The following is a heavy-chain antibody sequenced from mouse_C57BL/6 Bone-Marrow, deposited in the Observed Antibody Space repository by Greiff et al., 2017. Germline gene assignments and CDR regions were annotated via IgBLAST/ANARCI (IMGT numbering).Heavy chain of an antibody. CDR3: LRLGGFAD. CDR1: GYTFTSYG. CDR2: IYPCSGNT. D-gene: IGHD1-1*01. J-gene: IGHJ3*01. V-gene: IGHV1-81*01. Sequence: QVQLKESGAELARPGASVKLSCKASGYTFTSYGISWVKQKTGKGLEWIGEIYPCSGNTYYKENFKGKATLTADKSSSTAYMELRSLTSEDSAVYCCLRLGGFADWGQGTLVTVSA.